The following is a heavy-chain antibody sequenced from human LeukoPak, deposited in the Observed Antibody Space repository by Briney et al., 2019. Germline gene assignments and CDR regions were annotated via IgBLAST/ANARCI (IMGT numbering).Heavy chain of an antibody. CDR3: ARYGCSSTSCPFAPFYYYYGMTS. CDR1: GYTFTSYG. J-gene: IGHJ6*04. D-gene: IGHD2-2*01. Sequence: GASVKVSCKASGYTFTSYGISGVRQAPGQGLEWMGWISAYNGNTNYAQKLQGRVTMTTDTSTSTAYMELRSLRSDDTAVYYCARYGCSSTSCPFAPFYYYYGMTSGAKGPRSPSPQ. V-gene: IGHV1-18*04. CDR2: ISAYNGNT.